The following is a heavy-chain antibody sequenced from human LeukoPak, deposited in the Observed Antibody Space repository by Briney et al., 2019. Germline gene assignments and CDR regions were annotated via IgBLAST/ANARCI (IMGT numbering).Heavy chain of an antibody. Sequence: GSSVKVSCKASGGTFSSYAISWVRQAPGQGLEWMGGIFPIFGTANYAQKFQGRVTITADESTSTAYMELSSLRSEDTAVYYCARVGIVGAPIDYWGQGTLVTVSS. CDR2: IFPIFGTA. V-gene: IGHV1-69*01. CDR3: ARVGIVGAPIDY. D-gene: IGHD1-26*01. CDR1: GGTFSSYA. J-gene: IGHJ4*02.